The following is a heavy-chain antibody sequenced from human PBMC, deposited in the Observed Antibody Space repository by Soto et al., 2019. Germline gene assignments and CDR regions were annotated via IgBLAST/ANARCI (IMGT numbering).Heavy chain of an antibody. D-gene: IGHD2-15*01. CDR3: DRGLSLAEGVEFDH. CDR1: GGSISSGDYY. CDR2: IYYSGST. J-gene: IGHJ4*02. V-gene: IGHV4-30-4*01. Sequence: PSETLSLTCTVSGGSISSGDYYWSWIRQPPGKGLEWIGYIYYSGSTYYNPSLKSRVTISVDTSKNQFSLKLSSVTAADTAVHYRDRGLSLAEGVEFDHWGQGTLVTVSS.